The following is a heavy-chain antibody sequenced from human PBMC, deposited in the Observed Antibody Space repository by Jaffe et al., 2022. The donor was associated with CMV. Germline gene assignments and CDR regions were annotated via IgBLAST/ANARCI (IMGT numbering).Heavy chain of an antibody. D-gene: IGHD3-10*01. CDR2: IWYDGSNK. J-gene: IGHJ6*02. Sequence: QVQLVESGGGVVQPGRSLRLSCAASGFTFSSYGMHWVRQAPGKGLEWVAVIWYDGSNKYYADSVKGRFTISRDNSKNTLYLQMNSLRAEDTAVYYCASNPEMVRGTDNPTYYYYGMDVWGQGTTVTVSS. V-gene: IGHV3-33*01. CDR3: ASNPEMVRGTDNPTYYYYGMDV. CDR1: GFTFSSYG.